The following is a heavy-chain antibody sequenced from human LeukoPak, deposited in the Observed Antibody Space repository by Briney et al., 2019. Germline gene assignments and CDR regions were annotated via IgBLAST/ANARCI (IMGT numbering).Heavy chain of an antibody. CDR3: ARGEYESSGYRSEAFDI. CDR1: GYTFTDYY. D-gene: IGHD3-22*01. CDR2: INPNSGAT. Sequence: GASVKVSCKSSGYTFTDYYLHRVRQAPRQGLEWMGWINPNSGATKYAQKFQGWVTMTRDTSISTAYMELGGLRSDVTAMYYCARGEYESSGYRSEAFDIWGQGTMVTASS. V-gene: IGHV1-2*04. J-gene: IGHJ3*02.